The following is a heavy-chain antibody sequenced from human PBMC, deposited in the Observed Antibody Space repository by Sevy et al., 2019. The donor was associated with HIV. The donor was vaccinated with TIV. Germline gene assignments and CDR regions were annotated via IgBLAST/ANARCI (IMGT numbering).Heavy chain of an antibody. J-gene: IGHJ4*02. V-gene: IGHV4-4*07. CDR3: ARSNWVTATNGFSKSYYSDY. Sequence: SETLSLTCTVSGDSFSSYFWAWIRQPAGKGLEWIGRINTSGSTNYNPSLKSRVTMSVDRSKSQFSLKVTSLTAADTAIYFCARSNWVTATNGFSKSYYSDYWGQGSLVTVSS. CDR1: GDSFSSYF. D-gene: IGHD7-27*01. CDR2: INTSGST.